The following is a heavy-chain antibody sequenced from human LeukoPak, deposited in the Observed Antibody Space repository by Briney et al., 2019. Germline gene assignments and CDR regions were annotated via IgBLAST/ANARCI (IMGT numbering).Heavy chain of an antibody. J-gene: IGHJ5*02. CDR1: GYTFTSYY. CDR3: ARDPYYGSGSYSPGPTFDP. D-gene: IGHD3-10*01. CDR2: INPSGGST. Sequence: GASVKASCKASGYTFTSYYMHWVRQAPGQGLEWMGIINPSGGSTSYAQKFQGRVTMTRDMSTSTVYMELSSLRSEDTAVYYCARDPYYGSGSYSPGPTFDPWGQGTLVTVSS. V-gene: IGHV1-46*01.